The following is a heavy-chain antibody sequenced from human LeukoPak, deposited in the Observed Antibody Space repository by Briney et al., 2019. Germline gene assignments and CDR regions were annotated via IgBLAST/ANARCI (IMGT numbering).Heavy chain of an antibody. CDR3: ARDGAAGGFDY. J-gene: IGHJ4*02. V-gene: IGHV4-31*03. Sequence: PSETLSLTCTVSGGSISSGGYYWSWIRQHPGKGLEWIGYIYYSGSTYYNPSLKSRVTISVDTSKNQFSLKLSSVTAADTAVYYCARDGAAGGFDYWGQGTLVTVSS. CDR2: IYYSGST. CDR1: GGSISSGGYY. D-gene: IGHD6-13*01.